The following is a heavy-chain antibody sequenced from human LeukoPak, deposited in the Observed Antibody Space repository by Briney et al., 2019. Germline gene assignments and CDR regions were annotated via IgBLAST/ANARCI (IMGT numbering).Heavy chain of an antibody. CDR2: IYSGGST. CDR1: GFTVSSNY. CDR3: ARYGSGSRATLGH. D-gene: IGHD3-10*01. Sequence: TGGSLRLSCAASGFTVSSNYMSWVRQAPGKGLEWVSVIYSGGSTYYADSVKGRFTISRDNSKNTLYLQMNSLRAEDTAMYYCARYGSGSRATLGHWGQGTLVTVSS. J-gene: IGHJ4*02. V-gene: IGHV3-53*01.